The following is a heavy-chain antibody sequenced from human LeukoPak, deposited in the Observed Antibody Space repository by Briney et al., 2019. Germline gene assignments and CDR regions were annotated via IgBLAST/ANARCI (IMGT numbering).Heavy chain of an antibody. D-gene: IGHD2-2*01. CDR1: GFTFSSYA. J-gene: IGHJ4*02. CDR3: ARGGEVVPAAPKGY. CDR2: ISYDGSNK. Sequence: GGSLRLSCAASGFTFSSYAMHWVRQAPGKGLEWVAVISYDGSNKYYADSVKGRFTISRDNSKNTLYLQMNSLRAEDTAVYYCARGGEVVPAAPKGYWGQGTLVTVSS. V-gene: IGHV3-30-3*01.